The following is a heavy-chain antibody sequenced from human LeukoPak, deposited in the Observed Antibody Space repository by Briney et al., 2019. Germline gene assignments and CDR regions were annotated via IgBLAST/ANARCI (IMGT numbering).Heavy chain of an antibody. CDR1: GYSMSSGYY. Sequence: SETLSLTCTVSGYSMSSGYYWGWIRQPPGKGLEWIGSIYYSGSTYYNPSLKSRVTISVDTSKNQFSLKLSSVTAADTAVYYCARDRQPLDYWGQGTLVTVSS. CDR3: ARDRQPLDY. J-gene: IGHJ4*02. CDR2: IYYSGST. D-gene: IGHD6-13*01. V-gene: IGHV4-38-2*02.